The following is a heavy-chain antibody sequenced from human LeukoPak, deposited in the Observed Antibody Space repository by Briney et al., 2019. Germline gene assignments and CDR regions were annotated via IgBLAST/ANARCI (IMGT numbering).Heavy chain of an antibody. J-gene: IGHJ6*03. CDR1: GGSISSYY. D-gene: IGHD2-2*01. CDR3: ARFTGVPAGTYYYHYIDV. CDR2: IYTSGST. V-gene: IGHV4-4*07. Sequence: SETLSLTCTVSGGSISSYYWSWIRQPAGKGLEWIGRIYTSGSTNYNPSLKSRVTMSVDTSKNQFSLRLSSVTAADTAAYYCARFTGVPAGTYYYHYIDVWGKGTTVTASS.